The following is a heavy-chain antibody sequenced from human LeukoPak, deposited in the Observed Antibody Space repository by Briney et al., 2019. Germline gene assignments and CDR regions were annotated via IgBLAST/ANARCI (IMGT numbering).Heavy chain of an antibody. CDR1: GYSFTSYD. CDR3: ARDQVDYDIPDHFDY. J-gene: IGHJ4*02. CDR2: INPNSGNT. V-gene: IGHV1-8*01. Sequence: ASVRVSCKASGYSFTSYDINWVRQATGQGLEWMGWINPNSGNTGYAQKFQGRATMTRNTSISTAYMELSSLRSDDTAVYYCARDQVDYDIPDHFDYWGKGTLVAVSS. D-gene: IGHD3-22*01.